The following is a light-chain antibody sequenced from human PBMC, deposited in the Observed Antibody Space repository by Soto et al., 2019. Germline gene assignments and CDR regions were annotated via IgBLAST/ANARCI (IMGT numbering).Light chain of an antibody. CDR1: SSDVGGYNY. Sequence: QSVLTQPASVSGSPGQSITISCTGTSSDVGGYNYVSWHQQHPGKAPKLMIYEVSKRPSGVPDRFSGSKSGNTASLIVSGLQAEDEADYYCSSYAGSNNFVFGTGTKVTVL. V-gene: IGLV2-8*01. CDR2: EVS. J-gene: IGLJ1*01. CDR3: SSYAGSNNFV.